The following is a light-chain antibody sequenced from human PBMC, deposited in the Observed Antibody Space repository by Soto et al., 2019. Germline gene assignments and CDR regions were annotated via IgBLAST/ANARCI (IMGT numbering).Light chain of an antibody. CDR1: QSISSW. CDR3: QQDNSYSKR. J-gene: IGKJ1*01. CDR2: DAS. V-gene: IGKV1-5*01. Sequence: TQAPSTLCRSISELGTITFRASQSISSWLAWYQQKPGKAPKLLIYDASSLESGVPSRFSGSGSGTEFTLTISSLQPDDFATYYCQQDNSYSKRLGQGTKADIK.